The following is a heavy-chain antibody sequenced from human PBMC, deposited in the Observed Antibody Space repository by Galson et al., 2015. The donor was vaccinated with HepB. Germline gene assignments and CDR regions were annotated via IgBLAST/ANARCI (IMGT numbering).Heavy chain of an antibody. CDR2: ISSSGSTI. D-gene: IGHD3-22*01. CDR3: TRDLNYSGNSGYYQLWPHAFHL. J-gene: IGHJ3*01. Sequence: SLRLSCAASGFIFNDYYMSWIRQAPGKGLEWVSYISSSGSTIYYADSVQGRFTISRDNPKNSLYLHMNSLRDEDTAVYYCTRDLNYSGNSGYYQLWPHAFHLWGQGTMVTVSS. CDR1: GFIFNDYY. V-gene: IGHV3-11*01.